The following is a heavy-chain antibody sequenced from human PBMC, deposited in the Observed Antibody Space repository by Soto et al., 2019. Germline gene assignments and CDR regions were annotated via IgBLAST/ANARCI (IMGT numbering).Heavy chain of an antibody. CDR2: IYYSGST. CDR1: GGSIRSYY. J-gene: IGHJ4*02. Sequence: SETLSLTCTVSGGSIRSYYWTWIRQPPGKGLEWIGYIYYSGSTSYNPSLKSRVTISVDTSKNSLYLQMNSLRADDTAIYYCARVPSSGWPYFFDYWGLGTLVTVSS. V-gene: IGHV4-59*12. D-gene: IGHD6-19*01. CDR3: ARVPSSGWPYFFDY.